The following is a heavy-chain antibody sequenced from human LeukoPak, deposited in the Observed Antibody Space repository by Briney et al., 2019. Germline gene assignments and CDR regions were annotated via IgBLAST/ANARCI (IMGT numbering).Heavy chain of an antibody. V-gene: IGHV3-23*01. CDR1: GSTFSNYG. CDR3: WKGGKTCNWNYYQAKAVD. CDR2: ISGSGGST. J-gene: IGHJ1*01. Sequence: GGSLRLSCAASGSTFSNYGMSWVRQAPRKGLEWVSAISGSGGSTHYADSVKGRFTISRDNSKNTLYLQMSSLRAEDTAVYYLWKGGKTCNWNYYQAKAVDWGQGTLVTVSS. D-gene: IGHD1-7*01.